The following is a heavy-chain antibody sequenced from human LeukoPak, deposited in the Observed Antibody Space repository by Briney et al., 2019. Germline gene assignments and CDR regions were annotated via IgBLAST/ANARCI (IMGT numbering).Heavy chain of an antibody. J-gene: IGHJ6*03. CDR1: GGSISSYY. D-gene: IGHD7-27*01. Sequence: SETLSLTCTVSGGSISSYYWSWIRRPPGKGLEWIGYIYYSGSTNYNPSLKSRVTISVDTSKNQFSLKLSSVTAADTAVYYCARDLGDYYYYMDVWGKGTTVTISS. V-gene: IGHV4-59*01. CDR2: IYYSGST. CDR3: ARDLGDYYYYMDV.